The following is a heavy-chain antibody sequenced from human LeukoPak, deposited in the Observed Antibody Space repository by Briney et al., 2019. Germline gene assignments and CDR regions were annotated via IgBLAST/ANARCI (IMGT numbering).Heavy chain of an antibody. CDR2: ISGYDGVT. D-gene: IGHD4-17*01. Sequence: ASVKVSCKASGYIFCSYGMNWVRQATGQGLEWVGWISGYDGVTNYAQALRGRVTMTTDTSTTTVYMHLRDLRSDDTAVYYCARDYRPDLGDHEIWGQGTMVTVSS. CDR1: GYIFCSYG. J-gene: IGHJ3*02. V-gene: IGHV1-18*01. CDR3: ARDYRPDLGDHEI.